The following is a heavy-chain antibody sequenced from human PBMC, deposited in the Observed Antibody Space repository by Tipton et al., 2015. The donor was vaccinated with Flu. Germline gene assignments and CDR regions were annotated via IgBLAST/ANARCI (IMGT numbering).Heavy chain of an antibody. CDR1: GGSINSVSHY. Sequence: LRLSCTVSGGSINSVSHYWSWIRQPAGKGLEWIGRVYTSGRTNYNPSLRSRVTVSVDTSRNQFSLRLTSVTAADTAVYFCARDYGDFNWFESWGQGTLVTVSS. V-gene: IGHV4-61*02. D-gene: IGHD4-17*01. J-gene: IGHJ5*01. CDR3: ARDYGDFNWFES. CDR2: VYTSGRT.